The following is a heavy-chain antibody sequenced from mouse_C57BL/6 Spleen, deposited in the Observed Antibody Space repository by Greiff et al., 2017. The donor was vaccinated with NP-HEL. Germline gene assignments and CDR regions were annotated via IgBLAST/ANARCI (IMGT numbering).Heavy chain of an antibody. CDR1: GYAFSSYW. Sequence: VKLQQSGAELVKPGASVKISCKASGYAFSSYWMNWVKQRPGKGLEWIGQIYPGDGDTNYNGKFKGKATLTADKSSSTAYMQLSSLTSEDSAVYFCARQFTTVVEDYWGQGTTLTVSS. CDR2: IYPGDGDT. CDR3: ARQFTTVVEDY. J-gene: IGHJ2*01. V-gene: IGHV1-80*01. D-gene: IGHD1-1*01.